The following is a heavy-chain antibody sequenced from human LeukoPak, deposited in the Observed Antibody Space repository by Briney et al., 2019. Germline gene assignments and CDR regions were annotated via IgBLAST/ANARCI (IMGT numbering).Heavy chain of an antibody. CDR3: ARVYRDYSNYVGQVYFDY. J-gene: IGHJ4*02. Sequence: PGGSLRLSCAASGFTFSSYAMHWVRQAPGKGLEWVAVISYDGSNKYYADSVKGRFTISRDNSKNTLYLQMNSLRAEDTAVYYCARVYRDYSNYVGQVYFDYWGQGTLVTVSS. V-gene: IGHV3-30*04. CDR2: ISYDGSNK. D-gene: IGHD4-11*01. CDR1: GFTFSSYA.